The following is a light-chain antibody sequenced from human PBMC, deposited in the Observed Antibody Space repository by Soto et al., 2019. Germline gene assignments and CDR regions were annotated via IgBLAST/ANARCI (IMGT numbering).Light chain of an antibody. V-gene: IGKV3-20*01. Sequence: EIMLTQSPGTLSLSPGERATLSCRASQSVSSSYLAWYQQKPGQAPRLLIYGASSRATGIPDRFSGSGSGTDFTLTISRLEPEDFAVYYCQQYGSSPPYTFGQGTKLDIK. CDR2: GAS. CDR1: QSVSSSY. CDR3: QQYGSSPPYT. J-gene: IGKJ2*01.